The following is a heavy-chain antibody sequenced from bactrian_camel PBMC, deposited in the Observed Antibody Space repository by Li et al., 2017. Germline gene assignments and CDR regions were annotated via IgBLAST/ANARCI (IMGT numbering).Heavy chain of an antibody. Sequence: VQLVESGGGSVQVGGSLRLACAASGDTYRSKCMGWFRQAPGAGLEWVSTINNSGGTTYYADSVKGRFTISRDNAKNTVYLQMNSLKPEDTAMYYCATVDYSGGDFWGQGTQFTVS. CDR1: GDTYRSKC. D-gene: IGHD2*01. CDR2: INNSGGTT. CDR3: ATVDYSGGDF. V-gene: IGHV3S40*01. J-gene: IGHJ4*01.